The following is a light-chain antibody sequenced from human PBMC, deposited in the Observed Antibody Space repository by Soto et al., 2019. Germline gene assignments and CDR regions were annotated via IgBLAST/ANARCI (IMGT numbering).Light chain of an antibody. V-gene: IGKV2-28*01. CDR1: QSLLHSNGYNY. J-gene: IGKJ4*01. CDR2: LGS. CDR3: MQALQTPV. Sequence: DIVMTQSPLSLPVTPGEPASISCRSSQSLLHSNGYNYLDWYLQKPGQSPQLLIYLGSNRASGVPDRFSGSGSGTDCTLKISRVEAEDVGDYYCMQALQTPVFGGGTKVEIK.